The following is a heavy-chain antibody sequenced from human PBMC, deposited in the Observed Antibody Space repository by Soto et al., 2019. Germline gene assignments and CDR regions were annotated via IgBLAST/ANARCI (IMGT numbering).Heavy chain of an antibody. V-gene: IGHV5-51*01. J-gene: IGHJ6*02. CDR1: GYSFTSYW. Sequence: PGESLKISCKGSGYSFTSYWIGWVRQMPGKGLEWMGIIYPGDSDTRYSPSFQGQVTISADKSISTAYLQWSSLKASDTAMYYCARMDGYSDYYYYGMDVWGQGTTVTVSS. CDR3: ARMDGYSDYYYYGMDV. D-gene: IGHD5-18*01. CDR2: IYPGDSDT.